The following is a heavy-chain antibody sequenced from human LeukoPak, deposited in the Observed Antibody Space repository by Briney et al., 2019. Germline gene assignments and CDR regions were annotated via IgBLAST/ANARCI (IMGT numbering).Heavy chain of an antibody. CDR1: GYTFTGYY. V-gene: IGHV1-2*02. CDR3: ARDIVDTAMVSYY. Sequence: ASVKVSCKASGYTFTGYYMHWVRQAPGQGLEWMGWINPNSGGTNYAQKFQGRVTMTRDTSISTAYMELSRLRSDDTAVYYCARDIVDTAMVSYYWGQGTLVTVSS. D-gene: IGHD5-18*01. J-gene: IGHJ4*02. CDR2: INPNSGGT.